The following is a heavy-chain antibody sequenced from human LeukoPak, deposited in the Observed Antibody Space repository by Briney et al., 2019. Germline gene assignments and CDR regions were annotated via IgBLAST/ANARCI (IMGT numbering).Heavy chain of an antibody. J-gene: IGHJ4*02. CDR3: ARGIYCGGDCYSTFDY. CDR1: GGTFSSYA. V-gene: IGHV1-69*04. CDR2: IIPILGIA. Sequence: SVKVSCKASGGTFSSYAISWVRQAPGQGLEWMGRIIPILGIANYAQKFQGRATITADKSTSTAYMELSSLRSEDTAVYYCARGIYCGGDCYSTFDYWGQGTLVTVSS. D-gene: IGHD2-21*02.